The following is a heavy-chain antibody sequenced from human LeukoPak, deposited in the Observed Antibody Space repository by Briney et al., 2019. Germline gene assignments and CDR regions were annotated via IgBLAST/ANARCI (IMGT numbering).Heavy chain of an antibody. D-gene: IGHD6-13*01. V-gene: IGHV1-24*01. J-gene: IGHJ1*01. CDR3: ATVFIAAAGTDPEYFQH. Sequence: GASVKVSCKVSEYTLTELSMHWVRQAPGKGLEWMGGFDPEDGETIYAQKFQGRVTMTEDTSTDTAYMELSSLRSEDTAMYYCATVFIAAAGTDPEYFQHWGQGTLVTVSS. CDR2: FDPEDGET. CDR1: EYTLTELS.